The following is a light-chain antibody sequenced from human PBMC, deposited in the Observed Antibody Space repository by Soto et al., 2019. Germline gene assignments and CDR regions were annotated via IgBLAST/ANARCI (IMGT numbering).Light chain of an antibody. CDR1: QSISSK. J-gene: IGKJ4*01. V-gene: IGKV1-5*03. Sequence: DIQMTQSPSTLSASVGDRVTITCRARQSISSKLAWYQQKPGKAPKVLINKASSLESGVPSRFSGSGSGTEFTLTISSLQPDDFATYYCQQYSRYSFTSGGGTNVEIK. CDR3: QQYSRYSFT. CDR2: KAS.